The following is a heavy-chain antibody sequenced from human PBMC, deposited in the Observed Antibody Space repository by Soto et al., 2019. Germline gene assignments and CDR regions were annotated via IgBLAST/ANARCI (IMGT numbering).Heavy chain of an antibody. Sequence: LSLTCTVSGGSISNSSYYWGWIRQPPGKGLEWIGSIYYSGSSYYNPSLKSRVTISVDTSKNQFSLKLSSVTAADTAVYYCARRYYYYGMDVWGQGTTVTVSS. CDR2: IYYSGSS. CDR1: GGSISNSSYY. V-gene: IGHV4-39*01. J-gene: IGHJ6*02. CDR3: ARRYYYYGMDV.